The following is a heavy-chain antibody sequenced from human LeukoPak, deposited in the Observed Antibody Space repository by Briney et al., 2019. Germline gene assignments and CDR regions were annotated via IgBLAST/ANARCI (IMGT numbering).Heavy chain of an antibody. V-gene: IGHV1-2*02. Sequence: ASVKVSCKASGYTFTGYYMHWVRQAPGQGLEWMGWINPNSGGTNYAQKFQGRVTMTRDTSISTAYMELSSLRSEDTAVYYCARGHSSSWYYYYYMDVWGKGTTVTISS. D-gene: IGHD6-13*01. CDR2: INPNSGGT. J-gene: IGHJ6*03. CDR1: GYTFTGYY. CDR3: ARGHSSSWYYYYYMDV.